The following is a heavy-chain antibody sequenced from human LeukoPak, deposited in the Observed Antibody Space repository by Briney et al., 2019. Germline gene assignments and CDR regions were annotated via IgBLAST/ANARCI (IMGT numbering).Heavy chain of an antibody. CDR2: IYSGGST. CDR1: GFTVSSNY. D-gene: IGHD6-13*01. CDR3: ARGGIAAAGDPPEVHDPPFDY. J-gene: IGHJ4*02. Sequence: GGSLRLSCAASGFTVSSNYMSWVRQAPGKGLEWVSVIYSGGSTYYADSVKGRFTISRDNSKNTLYLQMNSLRAEDTAVYYCARGGIAAAGDPPEVHDPPFDYWGQGTLVTVSS. V-gene: IGHV3-53*01.